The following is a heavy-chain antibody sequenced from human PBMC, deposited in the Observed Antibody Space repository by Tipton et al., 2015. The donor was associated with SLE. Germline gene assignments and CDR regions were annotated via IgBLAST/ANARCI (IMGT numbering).Heavy chain of an antibody. Sequence: TLSLTCTVSGVSISSSRYYSTWSWIRQSAGKGLDWIGRISSTGSTNYNPSLKSRVTMSVDTSKNQFSLKLSSVTAADTAVYYCARDEGDSGYAQLNYWGQGTLVTVSS. CDR2: ISSTGST. CDR1: GVSISSSRYYST. J-gene: IGHJ4*02. V-gene: IGHV4-61*02. CDR3: ARDEGDSGYAQLNY. D-gene: IGHD5-12*01.